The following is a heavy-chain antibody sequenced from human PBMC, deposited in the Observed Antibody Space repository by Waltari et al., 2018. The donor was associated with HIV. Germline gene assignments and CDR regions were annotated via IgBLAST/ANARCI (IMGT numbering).Heavy chain of an antibody. CDR1: GASIGRKYY. Sequence: QLQLQESGPGLVKPSETLSLTCSVYGASIGRKYYWGWVRQPPGKGLGWIATISHSGNTYYNPSLNNRVTISADTSKNQFSLKLTSVTATDTAVYYCLLEGYFYGMDVWGPGTTVTVSS. CDR2: ISHSGNT. V-gene: IGHV4-39*01. D-gene: IGHD1-1*01. J-gene: IGHJ6*02. CDR3: LLEGYFYGMDV.